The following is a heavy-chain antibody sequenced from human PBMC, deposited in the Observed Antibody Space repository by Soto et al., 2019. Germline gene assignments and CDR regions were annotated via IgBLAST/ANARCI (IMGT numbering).Heavy chain of an antibody. CDR2: INAGNGNT. CDR3: ASLRGYYDSSGYYESHYGMDV. Sequence: ASVKVSCKASGYTFTSYAMHWVRQAPGQRLEWMGWINAGNGNTKYSQKFQGRVTITRDTSASTAYMELSSLRSEDTAVYYCASLRGYYDSSGYYESHYGMDVWGKGTTVPDSP. CDR1: GYTFTSYA. D-gene: IGHD3-22*01. V-gene: IGHV1-3*01. J-gene: IGHJ6*04.